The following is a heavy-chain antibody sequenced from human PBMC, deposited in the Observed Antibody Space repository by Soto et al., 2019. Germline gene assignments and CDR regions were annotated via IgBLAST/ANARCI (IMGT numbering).Heavy chain of an antibody. CDR2: INPNGGIT. CDR1: GYTFTHYY. CDR3: ATSVNSAMAFDY. V-gene: IGHV1-46*01. J-gene: IGHJ4*02. Sequence: ASVKVSCKASGYTFTHYYIHWVRQAPGQGLEWMGIINPNGGITTYAQKFRAGFTMTRDTSTSTVYLELSSLRSEDSAIYYCATSVNSAMAFDYWGQGTLVTVS. D-gene: IGHD5-18*01.